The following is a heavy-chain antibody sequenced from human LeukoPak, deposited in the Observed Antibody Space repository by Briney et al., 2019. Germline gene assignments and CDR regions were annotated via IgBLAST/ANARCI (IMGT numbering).Heavy chain of an antibody. CDR3: ARHTAAVAGTGVDY. D-gene: IGHD6-19*01. J-gene: IGHJ4*02. CDR2: IYSVVSET. Sequence: GESLKISCTGSGYSFTSYWIGWARPMRGKGLEWMGIIYSVVSETRYSPSFQGQVTISADKSISTAYMQWSSLKASDTAMYYCARHTAAVAGTGVDYWGQGTLATVSS. CDR1: GYSFTSYW. V-gene: IGHV5-51*01.